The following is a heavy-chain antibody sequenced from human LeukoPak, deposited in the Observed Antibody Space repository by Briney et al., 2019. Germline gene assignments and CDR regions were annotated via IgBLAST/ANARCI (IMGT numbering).Heavy chain of an antibody. J-gene: IGHJ4*02. CDR2: IDYSRKT. CDR3: ARHCSDGSCYEY. Sequence: SETLSLTCTVSGGSLCSSRFYWGWPRHPPGKGLEWTGSIDYSRKTFYNPSLKSRVTISVDTSKNQFSLKLSSVTAADTAVYYCARHCSDGSCYEYWGQGTLVTVSS. CDR1: GGSLCSSRFY. V-gene: IGHV4-39*01. D-gene: IGHD2-15*01.